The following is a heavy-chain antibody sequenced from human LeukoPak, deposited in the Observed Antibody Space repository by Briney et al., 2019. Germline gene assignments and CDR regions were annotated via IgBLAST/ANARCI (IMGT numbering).Heavy chain of an antibody. CDR1: GFTFRSYG. CDR2: IWYDGSNK. J-gene: IGHJ4*02. CDR3: ATVRGCGGDCYYIDY. V-gene: IGHV3-33*01. D-gene: IGHD2-21*02. Sequence: GRSLRLSCAASGFTFRSYGMHWVRQAPGKGLEWVAIIWYDGSNKYYADSVKGRITISRDNSKNTLYLQMNSLRAEDTAVYYCATVRGCGGDCYYIDYWGQGTLVTVSS.